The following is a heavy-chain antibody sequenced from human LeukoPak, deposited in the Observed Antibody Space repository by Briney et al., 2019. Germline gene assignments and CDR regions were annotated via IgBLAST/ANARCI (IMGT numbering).Heavy chain of an antibody. CDR2: IIPIFGTA. J-gene: IGHJ6*02. Sequence: SVKVSCKASGGTFSNYTISWVRQAPGQGLEWMGGIIPIFGTANYAQKFQGRVTITADESTSTAYMELSSLRSEDTAVYYCARAPVRGWNDEISGMDVWGQGTTVTVSS. CDR3: ARAPVRGWNDEISGMDV. D-gene: IGHD1-1*01. CDR1: GGTFSNYT. V-gene: IGHV1-69*13.